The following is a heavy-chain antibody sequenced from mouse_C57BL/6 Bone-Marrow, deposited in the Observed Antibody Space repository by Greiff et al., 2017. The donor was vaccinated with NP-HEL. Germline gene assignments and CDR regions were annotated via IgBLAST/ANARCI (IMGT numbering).Heavy chain of an antibody. V-gene: IGHV1-81*01. Sequence: VQLQQSGAELARPGASVKLSCKASGYTFTSYGISWVKQRTGQGLEWIGEIYPRSGNTYYNEKFKGKATLTADKSSSTAYMELRSLTSEDSAVYFCARGAYGAWFAYWGRGTLVTVSA. CDR2: IYPRSGNT. J-gene: IGHJ3*01. D-gene: IGHD1-1*01. CDR3: ARGAYGAWFAY. CDR1: GYTFTSYG.